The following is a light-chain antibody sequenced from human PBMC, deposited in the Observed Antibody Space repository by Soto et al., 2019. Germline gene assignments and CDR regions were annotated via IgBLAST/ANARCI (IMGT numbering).Light chain of an antibody. V-gene: IGKV1-39*01. CDR3: QQSYSRVT. J-gene: IGKJ1*01. CDR1: QSINSR. CDR2: AAS. Sequence: DIQMTQPPSSLSASVGDTVTITCRASQSINSRFSWYQQKAGQAPKLLIYAASRLQSGVPSRFSGSGSGTDFTLTISSLQPEDFATYFCQQSYSRVTFGQGTKVDIK.